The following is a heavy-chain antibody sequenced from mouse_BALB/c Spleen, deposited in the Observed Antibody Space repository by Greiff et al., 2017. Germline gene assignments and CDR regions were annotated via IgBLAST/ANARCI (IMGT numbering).Heavy chain of an antibody. CDR3: ARGLYGSSLYAMDY. J-gene: IGHJ4*01. Sequence: DVKLVESGGGLVKPGGSLKLSCAASGFTFSSYAMSWVRQTPEKRLEWVASISSGGSTYYPDSVKGRFTTSRDNARNILYLQMSSLRSEDTAMYYCARGLYGSSLYAMDYWGQGTSVTVSS. CDR1: GFTFSSYA. D-gene: IGHD1-1*01. V-gene: IGHV5-6-5*01. CDR2: ISSGGST.